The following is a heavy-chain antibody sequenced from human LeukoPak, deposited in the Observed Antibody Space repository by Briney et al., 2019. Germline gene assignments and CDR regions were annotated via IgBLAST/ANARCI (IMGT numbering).Heavy chain of an antibody. CDR2: IYHSGST. V-gene: IGHV4-38-2*02. CDR1: GYSISSGYY. Sequence: SETLSLTCTVSGYSISSGYYWGWIRQPPGKGLEWIGSIYHSGSTYYNPSLKSRVTISVDTSKNQFSLKLSSVTAADTAVYYCAKKGNWGFFDYWGQGTLVTVSS. J-gene: IGHJ4*02. D-gene: IGHD7-27*01. CDR3: AKKGNWGFFDY.